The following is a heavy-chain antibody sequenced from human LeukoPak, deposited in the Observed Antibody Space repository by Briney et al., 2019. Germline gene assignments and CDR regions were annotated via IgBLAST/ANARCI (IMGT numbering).Heavy chain of an antibody. V-gene: IGHV4-59*08. CDR2: IYYSGST. CDR3: ARHADSSVAGRIDY. Sequence: SETLSLTCAVYGGSFSGYYWSWIRQPPGKGLEWIGYIYYSGSTNYNPSLKSRVTISVDTSKNQFSLKLSSVTAADTAVYYCARHADSSVAGRIDYWGQGTLVTVSS. J-gene: IGHJ4*02. D-gene: IGHD6-19*01. CDR1: GGSFSGYY.